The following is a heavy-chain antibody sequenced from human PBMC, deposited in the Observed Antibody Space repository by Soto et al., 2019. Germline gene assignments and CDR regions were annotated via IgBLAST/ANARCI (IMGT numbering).Heavy chain of an antibody. CDR1: GGTFSSYA. V-gene: IGHV1-69*13. CDR2: IIPIFGTA. CDR3: AREVRGGLQLDYYFDY. D-gene: IGHD5-12*01. J-gene: IGHJ4*02. Sequence: SVKVSCKASGGTFSSYAISWVRQAPGQGLEWMGGIIPIFGTANYAQKFQGRVTITADESTSTAYVELSSLRSEDTAVYYCAREVRGGLQLDYYFDYWGQGTLVTVSS.